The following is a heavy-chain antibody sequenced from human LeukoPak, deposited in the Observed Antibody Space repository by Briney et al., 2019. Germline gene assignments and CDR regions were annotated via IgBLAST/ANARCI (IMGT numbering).Heavy chain of an antibody. J-gene: IGHJ4*02. CDR3: ARGVRIAVAGNIDY. D-gene: IGHD6-19*01. CDR2: ISYDGSNE. CDR1: GFTFSSYV. V-gene: IGHV3-30*04. Sequence: GGSLGLSCAASGFTFSSYVMHWVRQAPGKGLEWVAIISYDGSNEYYADSVKGRFTISRDNSKNTLYLQMNSLRAEDTAVYYCARGVRIAVAGNIDYWGQGTLVTVSS.